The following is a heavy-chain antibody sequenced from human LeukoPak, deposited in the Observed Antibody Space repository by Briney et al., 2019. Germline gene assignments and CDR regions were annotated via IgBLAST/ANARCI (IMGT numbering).Heavy chain of an antibody. CDR2: INHSGST. Sequence: SETLSLTCAVYGGSFSGYYWSWIRQPPGKGLEWIGEINHSGSTNYNPSLKSRVTISVDTSKNQFSLKLSSVTAADTAVYYCARDRGVPSYWGQGTLVTVSS. CDR1: GGSFSGYY. J-gene: IGHJ4*02. D-gene: IGHD3-10*01. V-gene: IGHV4-34*01. CDR3: ARDRGVPSY.